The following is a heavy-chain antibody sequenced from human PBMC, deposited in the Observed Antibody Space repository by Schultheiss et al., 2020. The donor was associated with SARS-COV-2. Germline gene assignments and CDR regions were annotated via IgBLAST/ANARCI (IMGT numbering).Heavy chain of an antibody. Sequence: ASVKVSCKVSGYTLTELSMHWVRQAPGKGLEWMGGFDPEDGETIYAQKFQGRVTMTEDTSTDTAYMELSRLRSDDTAIYYCATYYYDLSYWGQGTLVTVSS. J-gene: IGHJ4*02. CDR3: ATYYYDLSY. CDR1: GYTLTELS. V-gene: IGHV1-24*01. D-gene: IGHD3-22*01. CDR2: FDPEDGET.